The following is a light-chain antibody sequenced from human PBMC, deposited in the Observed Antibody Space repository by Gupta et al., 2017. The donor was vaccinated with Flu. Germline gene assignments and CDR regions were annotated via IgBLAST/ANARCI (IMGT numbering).Light chain of an antibody. Sequence: SNVLTQPPSASVAPGQTAKITCGGNHLGRKSVHWYRHKLGQAPELVVSNDSDRPSGIPDRISGSNSGNTATLTIRRVEAGDEADYYWQGWDRGLNQVLFGGGTKLTVL. J-gene: IGLJ3*02. CDR3: QGWDRGLNQVL. CDR1: HLGRKS. V-gene: IGLV3-21*02. CDR2: NDS.